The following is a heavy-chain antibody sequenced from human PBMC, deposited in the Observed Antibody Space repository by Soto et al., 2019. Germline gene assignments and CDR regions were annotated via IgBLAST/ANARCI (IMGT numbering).Heavy chain of an antibody. CDR1: GGSFSGYY. CDR2: INHSGST. CDR3: ARSYYYDSSGYQGVKAAYYYYGMDV. J-gene: IGHJ6*02. V-gene: IGHV4-34*01. D-gene: IGHD3-22*01. Sequence: SETLSLTCAVYGGSFSGYYWSWIRQPPGKGLEWIGEINHSGSTNYNPSLKSRVTISVDTSKNQFSLKLSSVTAADTAVYYCARSYYYDSSGYQGVKAAYYYYGMDVWGQGTTVTVSS.